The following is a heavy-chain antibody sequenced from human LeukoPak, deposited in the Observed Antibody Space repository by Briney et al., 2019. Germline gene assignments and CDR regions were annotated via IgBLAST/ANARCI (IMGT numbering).Heavy chain of an antibody. Sequence: GGSLRLSCAASGFTFSSYWMSWVRQAPGKGLEWVANIKQDGSEEYYVDSVKGRFTISRDNAKNSLYLQMNSLRAEDTAVYYCARALGYCSSTSCRLYFDYWGQGTLVTVSS. J-gene: IGHJ4*02. D-gene: IGHD2-2*03. V-gene: IGHV3-7*01. CDR2: IKQDGSEE. CDR3: ARALGYCSSTSCRLYFDY. CDR1: GFTFSSYW.